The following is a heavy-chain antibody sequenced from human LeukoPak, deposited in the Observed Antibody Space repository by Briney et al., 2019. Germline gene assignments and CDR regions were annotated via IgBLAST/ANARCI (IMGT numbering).Heavy chain of an antibody. Sequence: GGSLRLSCAASGFTFSSYAMSWVRQAPGKGLEWVSAISGSGGNTYYADSVKGRFTISRDNSKNTLYLQMNSLRAEDTATYYCARVASRAFDYWGQGTLVTVSS. J-gene: IGHJ4*02. V-gene: IGHV3-23*01. CDR2: ISGSGGNT. CDR3: ARVASRAFDY. CDR1: GFTFSSYA.